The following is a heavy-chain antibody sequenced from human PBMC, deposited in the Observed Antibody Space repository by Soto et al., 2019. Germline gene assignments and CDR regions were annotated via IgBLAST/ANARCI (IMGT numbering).Heavy chain of an antibody. J-gene: IGHJ5*01. V-gene: IGHV3-23*01. CDR2: ISDSGGRT. D-gene: IGHD3-22*01. Sequence: GGSLSLSCAAAGLTFSSNAMSWVRQAPGKGLEWVSGISDSGGRTYYADSVKGRFTISRDNSKNTLYLQMNSLRAEDTAVYYCAKDESRVVVPDNWFDSWGQGTLVTVSS. CDR1: GLTFSSNA. CDR3: AKDESRVVVPDNWFDS.